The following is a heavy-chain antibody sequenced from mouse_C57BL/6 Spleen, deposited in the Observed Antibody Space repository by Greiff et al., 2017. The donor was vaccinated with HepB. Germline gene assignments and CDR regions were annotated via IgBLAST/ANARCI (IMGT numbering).Heavy chain of an antibody. D-gene: IGHD2-4*01. Sequence: QVVESGGSFPKPGGPLKLSCAASGPTFSSYGMSWVRQTPDKRLEWVATISSGGSYTYYPDSVKGRFTISRDNAKNTLYLQMSSLKSEDTAMYYCAREGDDYLFAYWGQGTLVAVSA. CDR1: GPTFSSYG. J-gene: IGHJ3*01. CDR3: AREGDDYLFAY. CDR2: ISSGGSYT. V-gene: IGHV5-6*01.